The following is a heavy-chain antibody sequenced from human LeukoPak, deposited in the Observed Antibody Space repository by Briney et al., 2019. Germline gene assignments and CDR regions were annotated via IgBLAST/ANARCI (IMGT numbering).Heavy chain of an antibody. D-gene: IGHD2-15*01. Sequence: RGSLRLSCAASGFTVTMDYMSWVRQAPRKGLEWISVIYGGDTTYYADSVRGRFTISRDTSKNTLYLQMNSLRVDDTAVYYCARAIQFGGYFDYWGQGTLVTVSS. J-gene: IGHJ4*02. CDR1: GFTVTMDY. V-gene: IGHV3-53*01. CDR3: ARAIQFGGYFDY. CDR2: IYGGDTT.